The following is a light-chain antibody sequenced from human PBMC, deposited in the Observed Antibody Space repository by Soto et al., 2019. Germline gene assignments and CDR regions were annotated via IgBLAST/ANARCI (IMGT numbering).Light chain of an antibody. Sequence: DIQLTQSPSFLSASVGDRVTITCRASQGISSYLAWYQQKPGKAPKLLMYTASTLQSGVPSMFSGSGSGTESTLTISSLQPEDFATYYCQQLNSYPRVTFGGGTKVEIK. CDR3: QQLNSYPRVT. V-gene: IGKV1-9*01. CDR1: QGISSY. CDR2: TAS. J-gene: IGKJ4*01.